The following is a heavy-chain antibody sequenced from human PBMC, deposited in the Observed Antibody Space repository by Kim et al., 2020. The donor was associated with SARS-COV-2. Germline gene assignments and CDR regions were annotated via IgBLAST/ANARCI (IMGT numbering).Heavy chain of an antibody. CDR1: GGSISSYY. CDR2: IYYSGST. V-gene: IGHV4-59*13. CDR3: ARDRGLWFGEFTFSVGMDV. D-gene: IGHD3-10*01. Sequence: SETLSLTCTVSGGSISSYYWSWIRQPPGKGLEWIGYIYYSGSTNYNPSLKSRVTISVDTSKNQFSLKLSSVTAADTAVYYCARDRGLWFGEFTFSVGMDVWGQGTTVTVSS. J-gene: IGHJ6*02.